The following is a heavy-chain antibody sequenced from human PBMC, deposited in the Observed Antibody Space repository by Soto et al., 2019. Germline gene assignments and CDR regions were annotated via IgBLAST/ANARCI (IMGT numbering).Heavy chain of an antibody. Sequence: GGSLRLSCAASGFTFSSYAMHWVRQAPGKGLEWVAVISYDGSNKYYADSGKGRFPISRDNSKNTLYLQMNSLRAEDTAVYYCARGIGFLEWLPSVIGMDVWGQGTTVTVSS. CDR1: GFTFSSYA. CDR2: ISYDGSNK. V-gene: IGHV3-30-3*01. J-gene: IGHJ6*02. D-gene: IGHD3-3*01. CDR3: ARGIGFLEWLPSVIGMDV.